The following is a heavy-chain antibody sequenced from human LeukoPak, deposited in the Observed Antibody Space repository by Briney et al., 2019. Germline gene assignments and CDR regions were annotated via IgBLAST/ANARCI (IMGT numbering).Heavy chain of an antibody. CDR2: ISYDGSNK. V-gene: IGHV3-30*18. CDR1: GFTFSSYG. Sequence: GRSLRLSCAASGFTFSSYGMHWVRQAPGKGLEWVAVISYDGSNKYYADSVKGRFTISRDNSKNTLYLQMNSLRAEDTAVYYCAKGSAVTTDWYFDLWGQGTLVTVSS. J-gene: IGHJ2*01. D-gene: IGHD4-17*01. CDR3: AKGSAVTTDWYFDL.